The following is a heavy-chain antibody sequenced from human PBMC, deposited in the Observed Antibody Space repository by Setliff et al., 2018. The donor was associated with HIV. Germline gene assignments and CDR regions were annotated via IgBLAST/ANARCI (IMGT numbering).Heavy chain of an antibody. CDR1: GGSFSGYY. CDR3: ARHLIGDYYYFDY. CDR2: IYIYNSGST. Sequence: KTSETLSLTCSVSGGSFSGYYWSWIRQPPGKGLEWIGYIYIYNSGSTNYNPSLTSRVTISADTSRNQFSLNLSSVTAADTAVYYCARHLIGDYYYFDYWGQGTLVTVSS. V-gene: IGHV4-59*01. J-gene: IGHJ4*02. D-gene: IGHD4-17*01.